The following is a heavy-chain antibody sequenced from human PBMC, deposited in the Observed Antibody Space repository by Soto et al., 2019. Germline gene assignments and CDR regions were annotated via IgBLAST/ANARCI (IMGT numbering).Heavy chain of an antibody. Sequence: SETLSLTCTVSGGSISSGDYYWSWIRQPPGKGLEWIGYIYYSGSTYYNPSLKSRVTISVDTSKNQFSLKLSSVTAADTAVYYCARLLYDSSALDYWGQGTLVTVSS. CDR3: ARLLYDSSALDY. CDR2: IYYSGST. D-gene: IGHD3-22*01. V-gene: IGHV4-30-4*01. J-gene: IGHJ4*02. CDR1: GGSISSGDYY.